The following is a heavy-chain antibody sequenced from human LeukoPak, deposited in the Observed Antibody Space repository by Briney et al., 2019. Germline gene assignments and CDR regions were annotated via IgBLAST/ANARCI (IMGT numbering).Heavy chain of an antibody. V-gene: IGHV3-23*01. CDR3: AKALWELPRSFDY. Sequence: GGSLRLSCAASGFTFSSYAMSWVRQAPGKGLEWVSAISGSGGSTYYADSVRGRFTISRDNSKNTLYLQMNSLRAEDTAVYYCAKALWELPRSFDYWGQGTLVTVSS. CDR1: GFTFSSYA. CDR2: ISGSGGST. J-gene: IGHJ4*02. D-gene: IGHD1-26*01.